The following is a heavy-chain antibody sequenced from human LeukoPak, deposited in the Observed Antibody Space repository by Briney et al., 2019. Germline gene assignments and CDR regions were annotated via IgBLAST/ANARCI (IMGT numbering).Heavy chain of an antibody. CDR3: AGDRAAPWSYYYYYMDV. V-gene: IGHV3-66*01. J-gene: IGHJ6*03. CDR2: ICSGGSK. Sequence: GGSLRLSCAASAFSFGSNYMTWVRQAPGKGLEWVSLICSGGSKYYPDSVTGRFTISRDNSKNTLYLQLNSLRADDTAVSYCAGDRAAPWSYYYYYMDVWGKGTTVTVSS. D-gene: IGHD2-8*01. CDR1: AFSFGSNY.